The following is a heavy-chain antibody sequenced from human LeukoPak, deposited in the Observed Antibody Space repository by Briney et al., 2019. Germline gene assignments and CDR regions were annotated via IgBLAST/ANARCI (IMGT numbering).Heavy chain of an antibody. Sequence: SETLSLTCTVSSASINSSPYFWAWIRQSPGKGLEWIGTISYSGTTYYNPSLTSRVTISVDTSKNRFSLKLSSVTAADTAVYYCARFRGSSGGKYYYYYMDVWGKGTTVTVSS. V-gene: IGHV4-39*01. D-gene: IGHD6-13*01. J-gene: IGHJ6*03. CDR1: SASINSSPYF. CDR2: ISYSGTT. CDR3: ARFRGSSGGKYYYYYMDV.